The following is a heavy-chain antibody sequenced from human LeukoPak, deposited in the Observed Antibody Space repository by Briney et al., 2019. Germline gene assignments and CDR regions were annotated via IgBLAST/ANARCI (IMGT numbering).Heavy chain of an antibody. CDR1: GFTFSSYA. CDR2: ISGSGGST. Sequence: GGSLRLSCAASGFTFSSYAMSWVRQAPGKGLEWVSAISGSGGSTYYADSVKGRFTISRGNSKNTLYLQMNSLRAEDTAVYYCAKDVWFGELLYDYYYYGMDVWGQGTTVTVSS. CDR3: AKDVWFGELLYDYYYYGMDV. J-gene: IGHJ6*02. V-gene: IGHV3-23*01. D-gene: IGHD3-10*01.